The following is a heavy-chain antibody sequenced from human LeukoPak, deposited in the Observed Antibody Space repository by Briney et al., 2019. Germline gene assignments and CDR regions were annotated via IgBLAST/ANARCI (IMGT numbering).Heavy chain of an antibody. CDR2: IYYSGST. J-gene: IGHJ6*03. Sequence: PSETLSLTCAVSGGSISRSSYYWAWIRQPPGKGLEWIGYIYYSGSTNYNPSLKSRVTISVETSKNQFSLKLSSVTAADTAVYYCARGDGSYYYYYMDVWGKGTTVTISS. V-gene: IGHV4-61*05. CDR3: ARGDGSYYYYYMDV. D-gene: IGHD1-26*01. CDR1: GGSISRSSYY.